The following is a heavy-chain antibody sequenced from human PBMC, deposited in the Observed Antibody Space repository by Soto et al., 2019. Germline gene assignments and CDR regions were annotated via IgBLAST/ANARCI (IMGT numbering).Heavy chain of an antibody. CDR2: ISGTGYNT. Sequence: ESGGGLVQPGGSLRLSCAASGFTFTSYAMNWVRLAPGKGLEWVSAISGTGYNTYYADSVKGRFTISRDNTKNTLYLQMNSLRAEDTAVYYCAKAGFSSSWSPTYFDYWGQGTLVTVSS. CDR3: AKAGFSSSWSPTYFDY. J-gene: IGHJ4*02. CDR1: GFTFTSYA. D-gene: IGHD6-13*01. V-gene: IGHV3-23*01.